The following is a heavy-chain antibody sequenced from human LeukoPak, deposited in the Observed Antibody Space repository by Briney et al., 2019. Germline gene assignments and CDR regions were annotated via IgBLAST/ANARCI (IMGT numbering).Heavy chain of an antibody. V-gene: IGHV3-7*01. CDR1: GFTFSDYW. Sequence: GGSLRLSCTASGFTFSDYWMTWVRQAPGKGPEWVTNIKQDGSQRYYVDSVRGRFTISRDNAKNSLFLQMNGLRAEDTAVYYCARRGGSSSRRSPIDYWGQGTLVTVSS. CDR3: ARRGGSSSRRSPIDY. J-gene: IGHJ4*02. D-gene: IGHD6-6*01. CDR2: IKQDGSQR.